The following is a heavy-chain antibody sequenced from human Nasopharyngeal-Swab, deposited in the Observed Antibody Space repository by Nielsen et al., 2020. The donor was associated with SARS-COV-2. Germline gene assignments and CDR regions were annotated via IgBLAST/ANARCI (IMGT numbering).Heavy chain of an antibody. J-gene: IGHJ4*02. D-gene: IGHD2-2*01. CDR3: AREEDIVVVPAAGLDY. CDR2: IYYSGST. Sequence: SETLSLTCTVSGGSISSGGYFWSWIRQHPGKGLEWIGYIYYSGSTYYNPSLKSRVTISVDTSKNQFSLKLSSVTAADTAVYYCAREEDIVVVPAAGLDYWGQGTLVTVSS. CDR1: GGSISSGGYF. V-gene: IGHV4-31*03.